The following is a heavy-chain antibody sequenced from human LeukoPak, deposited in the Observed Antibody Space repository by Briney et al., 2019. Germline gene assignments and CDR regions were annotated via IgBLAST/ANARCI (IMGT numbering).Heavy chain of an antibody. CDR1: GFSLSTSGVG. CDR2: IYWDDDK. Sequence: SGPTLVKPTQTLTLTCTFSGFSLSTSGVGVGWIRQPPGKALEWLALIYWDDDKRYSPSLKSRLTITKDTSKNQVVLTTTNMDPVDTATYYCALATDTAMVNTYDYWGQGTLVTVSS. J-gene: IGHJ4*02. CDR3: ALATDTAMVNTYDY. V-gene: IGHV2-5*02. D-gene: IGHD5-18*01.